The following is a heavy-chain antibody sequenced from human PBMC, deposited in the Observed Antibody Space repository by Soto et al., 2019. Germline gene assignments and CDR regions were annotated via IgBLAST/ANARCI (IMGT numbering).Heavy chain of an antibody. Sequence: SETLSLTCAVYCASFSDYYWSWIRQSPEKGLEWIAEMHHSGRTNYNPALQSRVSMSLDTSQNQFSLNLSSVTAADTAVYYRVRGVSWSSGSVDFWGPGTLVTVSS. J-gene: IGHJ4*02. CDR2: MHHSGRT. D-gene: IGHD6-19*01. CDR3: VRGVSWSSGSVDF. V-gene: IGHV4-34*01. CDR1: CASFSDYY.